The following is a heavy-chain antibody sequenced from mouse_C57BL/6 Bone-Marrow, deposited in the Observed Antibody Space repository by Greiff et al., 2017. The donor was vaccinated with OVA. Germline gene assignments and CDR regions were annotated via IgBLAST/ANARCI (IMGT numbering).Heavy chain of an antibody. J-gene: IGHJ3*01. Sequence: QVQLQQPGAELVKPGASVKLSCKASGYTFTSYWMQWVKQRPGQGLEWIGEIDPSDSYTNYNQKFKGKATLTVDTSSSPAYMQLSSLTSEDSAVSYCASAVFAYWGQGTLVTVSA. CDR2: IDPSDSYT. CDR1: GYTFTSYW. V-gene: IGHV1-50*01. CDR3: ASAVFAY.